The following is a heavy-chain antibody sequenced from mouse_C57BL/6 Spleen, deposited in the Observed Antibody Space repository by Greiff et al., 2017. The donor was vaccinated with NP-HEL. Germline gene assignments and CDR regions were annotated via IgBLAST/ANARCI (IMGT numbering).Heavy chain of an antibody. V-gene: IGHV3-1*01. CDR2: ISYSGST. D-gene: IGHD1-1*01. Sequence: EVQVVESGPGMVKPSQSLSLTCTVTGYSITSGYDWHWIRHFPGNKLEWMGYISYSGSTNYNPSLKSRISITHDTSKNHFFLKLNSVTTEDTATYYCAGSSYYAMDYWGQGTSVTVSS. CDR3: AGSSYYAMDY. J-gene: IGHJ4*01. CDR1: GYSITSGYD.